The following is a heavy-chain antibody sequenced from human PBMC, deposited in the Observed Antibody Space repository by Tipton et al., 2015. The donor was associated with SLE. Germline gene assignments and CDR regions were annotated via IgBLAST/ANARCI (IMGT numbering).Heavy chain of an antibody. D-gene: IGHD2-21*02. CDR3: VRVGDVNVVPGRSDRHFDY. J-gene: IGHJ4*02. CDR1: GGSIISSSW. Sequence: TLSLTCAVSGGSIISSSWWSWVRQPPGKGLEWIGDIYHSESPNYNPSLKSRVTISIDKSKNQFSLELRSVTAADTALFYCVRVGDVNVVPGRSDRHFDYWGQGILVNVSS. V-gene: IGHV4-4*02. CDR2: IYHSESP.